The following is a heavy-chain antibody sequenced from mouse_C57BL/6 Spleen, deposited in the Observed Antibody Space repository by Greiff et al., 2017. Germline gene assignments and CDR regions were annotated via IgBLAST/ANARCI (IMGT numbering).Heavy chain of an antibody. CDR2: INPYNGGT. V-gene: IGHV1-19*01. D-gene: IGHD1-2*01. CDR3: ARETTAYAMDY. CDR1: GYTFTDYY. J-gene: IGHJ4*01. Sequence: VQLQQSGPVLVKPGASVKMSCKASGYTFTDYYMNWVKQSHGKSLEWIGVINPYNGGTSYNQKFKGKATLTVDKSSSTAYMELNSLTSEDSAVYYCARETTAYAMDYWGQGTSVTVSS.